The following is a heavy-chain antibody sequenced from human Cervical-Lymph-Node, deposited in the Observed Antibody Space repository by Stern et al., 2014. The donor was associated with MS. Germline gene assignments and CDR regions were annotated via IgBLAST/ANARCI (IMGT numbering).Heavy chain of an antibody. CDR2: IFPGDSDT. CDR1: GYSFTTYW. Sequence: VQLVESGADVKKPGESLKISCKASGYSFTTYWIGWVRQMPGKGLEWMGIIFPGDSDTRYSPSFQGQVTISVDKSISTAYLQWSSLKASDTAMYYCARVVGSMGYFYGMDVLGKGTTVTVSS. D-gene: IGHD2-15*01. CDR3: ARVVGSMGYFYGMDV. V-gene: IGHV5-51*03. J-gene: IGHJ6*04.